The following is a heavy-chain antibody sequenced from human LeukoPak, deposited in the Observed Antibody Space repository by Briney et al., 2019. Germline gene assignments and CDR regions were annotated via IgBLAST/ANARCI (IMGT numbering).Heavy chain of an antibody. CDR3: ARGGYSYGYGSY. V-gene: IGHV3-74*01. D-gene: IGHD5-18*01. J-gene: IGHJ4*02. CDR1: GFTFSSYW. CDR2: INSDGSST. Sequence: PGGSLRLSCAASGFTFSSYWMHWVRQAPGKGLVWVSRINSDGSSTSYADSVKGRFTISRDNAKNTLYLQMNSLRAEDTAVYYCARGGYSYGYGSYWGQGTLVTVSS.